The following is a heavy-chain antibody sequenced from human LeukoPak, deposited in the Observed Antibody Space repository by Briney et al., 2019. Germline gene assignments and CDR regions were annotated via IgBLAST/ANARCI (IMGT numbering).Heavy chain of an antibody. CDR3: AKSSSWLYYFDY. D-gene: IGHD6-13*01. CDR2: ISGRGGSV. Sequence: GGSLRLSCAASGFTFSSYAMGWVRQAPGKGLEWVSTISGRGGSVDYADSVKGRFIISRDNAKNSLYLQMNSLRDEDTAVYYCAKSSSWLYYFDYWGQGTLVTVSS. J-gene: IGHJ4*02. V-gene: IGHV3-23*01. CDR1: GFTFSSYA.